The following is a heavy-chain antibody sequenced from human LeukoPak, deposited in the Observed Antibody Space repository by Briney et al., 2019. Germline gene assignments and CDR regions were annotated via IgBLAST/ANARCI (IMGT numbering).Heavy chain of an antibody. CDR3: ASFMPDYGDYESAFDI. CDR2: INSDGSST. J-gene: IGHJ3*02. V-gene: IGHV3-74*01. D-gene: IGHD4-17*01. Sequence: GGSLRLSCAASGFTFSSYWMHWVRQAPGKGLVWVSRINSDGSSTSYVDSVKGRFTISRDNAKNTLYLQMNSLRAEDTAVYYCASFMPDYGDYESAFDIWGQGTMVTVSS. CDR1: GFTFSSYW.